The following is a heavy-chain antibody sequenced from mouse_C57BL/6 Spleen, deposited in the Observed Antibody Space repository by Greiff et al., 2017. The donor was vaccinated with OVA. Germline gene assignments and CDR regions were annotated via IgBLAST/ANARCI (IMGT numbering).Heavy chain of an antibody. V-gene: IGHV1-22*01. D-gene: IGHD1-1*01. Sequence: VQLQQSGPELVKPGASVKMSCKASGYTFTDYNMHWVKQSHGKSLEWIGYINPNNGGTSYNQKFKGKATLTVNKSSSTAYMELRSLTSEDSAVYYCAKFTYGQDWYFDVWGTGTTVSVSS. CDR2: INPNNGGT. CDR1: GYTFTDYN. CDR3: AKFTYGQDWYFDV. J-gene: IGHJ1*03.